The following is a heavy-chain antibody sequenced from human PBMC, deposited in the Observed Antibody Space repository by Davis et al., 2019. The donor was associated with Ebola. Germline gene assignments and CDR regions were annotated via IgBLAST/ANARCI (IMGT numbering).Heavy chain of an antibody. J-gene: IGHJ4*02. CDR1: GGSFSGYY. D-gene: IGHD5-24*01. V-gene: IGHV4-59*01. CDR2: IYYSGST. Sequence: SETLSLTCAVYGGSFSGYYWSWIRQPPGKGLEWIGYIYYSGSTNYNPSLKSRVTISVDTSKNQFSLKLSSVTAADTAVYYCARGWLQLDYWGQGTLVTVSS. CDR3: ARGWLQLDY.